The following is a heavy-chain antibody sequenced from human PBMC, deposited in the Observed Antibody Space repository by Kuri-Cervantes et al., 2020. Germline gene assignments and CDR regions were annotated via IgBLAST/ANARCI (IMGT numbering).Heavy chain of an antibody. Sequence: GESLKISCEASGFTFSSYAMHWVRQAPGKGLEWVAVISYDGSNKYYADSVKGRFTISRDNSKNTLYLQMNSLRAEDTAVYYCATGEVDTTMVFDYWGQGTLVTVSS. CDR3: ATGEVDTTMVFDY. J-gene: IGHJ4*02. CDR1: GFTFSSYA. V-gene: IGHV3-30*14. CDR2: ISYDGSNK. D-gene: IGHD5-18*01.